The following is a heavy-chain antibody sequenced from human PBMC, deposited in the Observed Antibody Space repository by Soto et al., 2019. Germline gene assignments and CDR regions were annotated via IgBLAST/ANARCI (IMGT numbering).Heavy chain of an antibody. J-gene: IGHJ5*01. Sequence: QAQVVESGGGVVQPGGSLRLSCVASGFAFRSHGMHWARQAPGKGPEWVAGISFDGSRRNYAVSVKGRFTISRDTSTNTLYLQMNSLRGEDTAVYYCARDVLPRYSDSRDSWGRGTQVIVSS. CDR2: ISFDGSRR. CDR3: ARDVLPRYSDSRDS. V-gene: IGHV3-30*03. CDR1: GFAFRSHG. D-gene: IGHD4-17*01.